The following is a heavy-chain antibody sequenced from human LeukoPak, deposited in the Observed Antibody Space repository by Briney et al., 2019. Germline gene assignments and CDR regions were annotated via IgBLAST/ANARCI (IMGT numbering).Heavy chain of an antibody. J-gene: IGHJ4*02. CDR2: ISGSGGST. V-gene: IGHV3-23*01. Sequence: GGSLRLSCAASGFTFSSYAMSWVRQAPGKGLEWVSAISGSGGSTYCADSVKGRFTISRDNSKNTLYLQMNSLRAEDTAVYYCAKDRLYGSGSNYFDYWGQGTLVTVSS. CDR3: AKDRLYGSGSNYFDY. CDR1: GFTFSSYA. D-gene: IGHD3-10*01.